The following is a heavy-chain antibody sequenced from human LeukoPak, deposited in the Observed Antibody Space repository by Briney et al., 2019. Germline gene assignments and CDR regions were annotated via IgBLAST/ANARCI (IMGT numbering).Heavy chain of an antibody. CDR1: GGSISSGSYY. CDR3: ARGYWFYFDY. J-gene: IGHJ4*02. CDR2: IYTSGST. D-gene: IGHD2-8*02. V-gene: IGHV4-61*02. Sequence: SETLSLTCTVSGGSISSGSYYWSWIRQPAGKGLEWIGRIYTSGSTNYNPSLKSRVTISVDTSKNQFSLKVTSVTAADTAVYYCARGYWFYFDYWGQGTLVTVSS.